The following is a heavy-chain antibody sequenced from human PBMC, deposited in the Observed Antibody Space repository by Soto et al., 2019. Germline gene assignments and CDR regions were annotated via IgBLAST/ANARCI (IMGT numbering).Heavy chain of an antibody. V-gene: IGHV1-18*03. J-gene: IGHJ4*02. Sequence: ASVKVSCKASGYTFTNYGITWVRQAPGQGLEWMGWISAYNGNTKYAQKLQGTVTMTTDTSTSTAYMDLRSLRAEDMAVYYCARSPYYYDSSGYMQYYFDYWGQGTLVTVSS. D-gene: IGHD3-22*01. CDR2: ISAYNGNT. CDR1: GYTFTNYG. CDR3: ARSPYYYDSSGYMQYYFDY.